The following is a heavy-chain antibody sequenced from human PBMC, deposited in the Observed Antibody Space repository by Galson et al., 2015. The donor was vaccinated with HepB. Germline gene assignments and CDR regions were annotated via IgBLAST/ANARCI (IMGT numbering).Heavy chain of an antibody. Sequence: SLRLSCAASGFTVSRKYMTWVRQAPGKGLEWVSGIYSGGGTNYADSVKGRFTISRDNSKNTLYLQMNSLRAEDTAVYYCASRPHGDSPYFDYWGQGSLVTVSS. CDR1: GFTVSRKY. CDR3: ASRPHGDSPYFDY. V-gene: IGHV3-66*02. J-gene: IGHJ4*02. CDR2: IYSGGGT. D-gene: IGHD4-17*01.